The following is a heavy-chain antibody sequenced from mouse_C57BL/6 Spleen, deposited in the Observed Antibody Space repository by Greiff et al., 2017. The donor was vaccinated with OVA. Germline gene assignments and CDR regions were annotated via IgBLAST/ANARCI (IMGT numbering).Heavy chain of an antibody. D-gene: IGHD1-1*01. V-gene: IGHV5-6*01. CDR2: ISSGGSYT. CDR3: ARQDTTVVATTPYYYAMDY. J-gene: IGHJ4*01. Sequence: EVQLQESGGDLVKPGGSLKLSCAASGFTFSSYGMSWVRQTPDKRLEWVATISSGGSYTYYPDSVKGRFTISRDNAKNTLYLQMSSLKSEDTAMYYCARQDTTVVATTPYYYAMDYWGQGTSVTVSS. CDR1: GFTFSSYG.